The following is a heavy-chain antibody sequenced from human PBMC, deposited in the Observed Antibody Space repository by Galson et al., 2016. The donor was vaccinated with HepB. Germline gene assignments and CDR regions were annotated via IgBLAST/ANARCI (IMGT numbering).Heavy chain of an antibody. V-gene: IGHV3-33*06. Sequence: SLRLSCAASAFTFSNYGMHWVRQAPGKGLECVAAIWTDGRHKSSGDSVKGRFTISRDNSKNTLSLQMNSLRAEDTAVYYCAKSKGGVWSYYFDYWGQGTLVTVSS. D-gene: IGHD6-19*01. CDR2: IWTDGRHK. J-gene: IGHJ4*02. CDR1: AFTFSNYG. CDR3: AKSKGGVWSYYFDY.